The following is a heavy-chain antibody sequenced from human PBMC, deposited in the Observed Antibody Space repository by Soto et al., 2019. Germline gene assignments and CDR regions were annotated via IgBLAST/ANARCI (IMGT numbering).Heavy chain of an antibody. J-gene: IGHJ5*02. D-gene: IGHD6-19*01. CDR1: FGSVRSGSYP. CDR2: SYPSGST. Sequence: QVQLQASGPGLVKPSETLSLTCTVSFGSVRSGSYPWVWILQPPGKGLELIGYSYPSGSTNYNPSLKSRVTISVDTSKNQFALSLTSVTAADTAVYYCARLSVAWFDPWGQGTLVTVAS. CDR3: ARLSVAWFDP. V-gene: IGHV4-61*01.